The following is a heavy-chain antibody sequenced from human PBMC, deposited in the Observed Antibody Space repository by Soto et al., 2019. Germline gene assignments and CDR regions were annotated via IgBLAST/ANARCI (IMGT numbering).Heavy chain of an antibody. J-gene: IGHJ4*02. D-gene: IGHD1-1*01. CDR3: ARDGLSISTAHDGTPFH. CDR2: ISASGDST. Sequence: SLRLSRQPSGFTFNRYAMSGVPQAPGKGLEWVSGISASGDSTNYADSVKGRFTFSRDNSKNTLYLQMNSLRAEDTAIYYCARDGLSISTAHDGTPFHWGQGT. CDR1: GFTFNRYA. V-gene: IGHV3-23*01.